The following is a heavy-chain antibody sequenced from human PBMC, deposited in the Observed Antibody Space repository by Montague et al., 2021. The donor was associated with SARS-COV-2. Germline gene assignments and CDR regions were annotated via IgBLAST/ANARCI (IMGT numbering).Heavy chain of an antibody. CDR3: ARGARQGYGFRQGSFGS. CDR2: INHSGST. Sequence: SETLSLTCAVYGGSFSGYYWNWIRQPPGKGLEWIGEINHSGSTNYNPSLKSRVTMSVDTSKNQFSLKLSSVTAADTAVYYCARGARQGYGFRQGSFGSWGQGTLVTVSS. CDR1: GGSFSGYY. J-gene: IGHJ4*02. D-gene: IGHD3-10*01. V-gene: IGHV4-34*01.